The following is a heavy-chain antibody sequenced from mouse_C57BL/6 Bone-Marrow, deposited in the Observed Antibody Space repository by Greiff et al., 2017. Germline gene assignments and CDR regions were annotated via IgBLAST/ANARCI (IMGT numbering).Heavy chain of an antibody. V-gene: IGHV1-54*01. J-gene: IGHJ3*01. Sequence: QVQLQQSGAELVRPGTSVKVSCKASGYAFTNYLIEWVKQRPGQGLEWIGVINPGSGGTNYNEKFKGKATLTADNSSSTAYMQLSSLTSEDSAVYFCARSKNWDSWFAYWCQGTLVTVSA. CDR2: INPGSGGT. D-gene: IGHD4-1*01. CDR1: GYAFTNYL. CDR3: ARSKNWDSWFAY.